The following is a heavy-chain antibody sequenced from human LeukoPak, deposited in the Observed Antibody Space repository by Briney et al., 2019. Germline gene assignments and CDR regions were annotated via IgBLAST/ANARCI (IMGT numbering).Heavy chain of an antibody. CDR3: ARRRATGGSDRSGNWFDP. V-gene: IGHV4-59*08. Sequence: SETLSLTCTVSSGSIGSYYWHWIRQTPGQGLEWIGHIYYDGSTIYNPSLSNRLTISVDASKNQFSLDLYSVTAADTAMYYCARRRATGGSDRSGNWFDPWGQGILVTVSS. CDR2: IYYDGST. J-gene: IGHJ5*02. D-gene: IGHD2-15*01. CDR1: SGSIGSYY.